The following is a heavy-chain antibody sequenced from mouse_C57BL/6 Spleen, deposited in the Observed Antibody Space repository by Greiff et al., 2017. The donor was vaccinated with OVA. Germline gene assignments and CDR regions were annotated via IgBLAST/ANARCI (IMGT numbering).Heavy chain of an antibody. V-gene: IGHV14-3*01. CDR2: IDPANGNT. CDR3: APITTVVASPYAMDY. J-gene: IGHJ4*01. CDR1: GFNIKNTY. Sequence: EVQLQQSVAELVRPGASVKLSCTASGFNIKNTYMHWVKQRPEQGLEWIGRIDPANGNTKYAPKFQGKATITADTSSNTAYLQLRSLPSEDTAIYYCAPITTVVASPYAMDYWGQGTSVTVSS. D-gene: IGHD1-1*01.